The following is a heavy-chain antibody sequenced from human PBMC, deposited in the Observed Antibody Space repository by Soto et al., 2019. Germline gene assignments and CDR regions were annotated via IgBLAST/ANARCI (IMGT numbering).Heavy chain of an antibody. D-gene: IGHD6-19*01. CDR2: ISSSSSTI. V-gene: IGHV3-48*02. CDR3: ARDKRDSSGWYNAFDY. Sequence: EVQLVESGGGLVQPGGSLRLSCAASGFTFSSYSMNWVRQAPGKGLEWVSYISSSSSTIYYADSVKGRFTISRDNAKNSLYLQMNSLRDEDTAVYYCARDKRDSSGWYNAFDYWGQGTLVTVSS. CDR1: GFTFSSYS. J-gene: IGHJ4*02.